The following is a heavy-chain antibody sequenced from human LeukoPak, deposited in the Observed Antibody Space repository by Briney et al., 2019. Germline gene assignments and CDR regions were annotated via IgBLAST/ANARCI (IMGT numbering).Heavy chain of an antibody. J-gene: IGHJ5*02. D-gene: IGHD4-17*01. CDR2: INPSGGTT. CDR3: AREVPYGDYQDGEGFDP. Sequence: ASVKVSCKASGYTFTSYSIHWVRQAPGQGLEWMGIINPSGGTTTYTQKFQGRVTMTRDMSTSTVYMELSSLRSEDTALYYCAREVPYGDYQDGEGFDPWGQGTLVTVSS. CDR1: GYTFTSYS. V-gene: IGHV1-46*01.